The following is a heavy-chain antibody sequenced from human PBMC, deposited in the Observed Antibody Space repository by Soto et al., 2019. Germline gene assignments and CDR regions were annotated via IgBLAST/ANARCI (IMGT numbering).Heavy chain of an antibody. Sequence: QITLKESGPTLVKPTQTLTLTCIFSGFSLSTSGVNVGWIRQPPGKALEWLALIYWNDDKRYSPSLKSRLTITKNTSNNHLVLTMTNMDPVDTATYYCAHRRLTTMNAHFHYSCQGTLVTVSS. V-gene: IGHV2-5*01. J-gene: IGHJ4*02. CDR3: AHRRLTTMNAHFHY. D-gene: IGHD3-22*01. CDR1: GFSLSTSGVN. CDR2: IYWNDDK.